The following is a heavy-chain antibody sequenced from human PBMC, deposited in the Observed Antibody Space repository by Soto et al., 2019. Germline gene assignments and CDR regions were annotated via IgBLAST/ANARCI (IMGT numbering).Heavy chain of an antibody. Sequence: QVQLVESGGGVVQPGRSLRLSCAASGFSFRYYGMHWVRQAPGKGLEWVALISYDGSDEYYADSVKGRFTISRDNSNNALYLQMNSPKSEDTAVYYCAKDRRDYGGTIFDYWGQGTVVTVSS. CDR1: GFSFRYYG. CDR2: ISYDGSDE. CDR3: AKDRRDYGGTIFDY. D-gene: IGHD4-17*01. V-gene: IGHV3-30*18. J-gene: IGHJ4*02.